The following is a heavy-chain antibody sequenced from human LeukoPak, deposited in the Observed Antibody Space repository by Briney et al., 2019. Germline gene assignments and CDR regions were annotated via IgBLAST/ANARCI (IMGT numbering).Heavy chain of an antibody. D-gene: IGHD5-18*01. J-gene: IGHJ5*02. Sequence: GGSLRLSCAASGFIFSGYSMHWVRQTPGKGLEWLSAISGSGGSTYYADSVKGRFTISRDNSKNTLYLQMNSLRAEDTAVYYCAKGWTAMTPFVNWFDPWGQGTLVTVSS. V-gene: IGHV3-23*01. CDR3: AKGWTAMTPFVNWFDP. CDR2: ISGSGGST. CDR1: GFIFSGYS.